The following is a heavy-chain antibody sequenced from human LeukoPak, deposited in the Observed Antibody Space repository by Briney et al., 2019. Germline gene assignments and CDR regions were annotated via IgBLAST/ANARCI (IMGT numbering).Heavy chain of an antibody. J-gene: IGHJ4*02. CDR2: FHYSGST. CDR1: GGSVSSSSYY. V-gene: IGHV4-39*01. Sequence: PSETLSLTCSVSGGSVSSSSYYWGWVRQPPGKGLEWIGSFHYSGSTYYNPSLKSRVTISGDTSKNQFSLKLRSVTAADTAVYYCAGLVVVVVTASEIDYWGQGTLVTVSS. CDR3: AGLVVVVVTASEIDY. D-gene: IGHD2-21*02.